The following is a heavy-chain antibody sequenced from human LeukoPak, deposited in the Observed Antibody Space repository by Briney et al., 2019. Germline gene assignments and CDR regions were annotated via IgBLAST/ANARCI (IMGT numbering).Heavy chain of an antibody. V-gene: IGHV3-66*01. D-gene: IGHD3-16*02. CDR3: ARGPISSLAFDY. Sequence: GGSLRLSCAASGFTFSSYGMHWVRQAAGKGLEWVSVIYSGGGTNYAGSVKGRLTISRDNSKNTVYLQMNSLRAEDTAVYYCARGPISSLAFDYWGQGTLVTVSS. CDR2: IYSGGGT. CDR1: GFTFSSYG. J-gene: IGHJ4*02.